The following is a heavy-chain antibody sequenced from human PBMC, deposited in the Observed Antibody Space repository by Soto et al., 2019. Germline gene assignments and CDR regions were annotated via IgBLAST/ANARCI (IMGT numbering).Heavy chain of an antibody. CDR1: GGSVSSGSYY. CDR3: ARLSVGWFDP. CDR2: IYYSGSS. V-gene: IGHV4-61*01. J-gene: IGHJ5*02. Sequence: SETLSLTCTVSGGSVSSGSYYWSWIRQPPGKGLEWIGYIYYSGSSNYNPSLKSRVTISVDTSKNQFSLKLSSVTAADTAVYYCARLSVGWFDPWGQGALVTVSS. D-gene: IGHD3-16*02.